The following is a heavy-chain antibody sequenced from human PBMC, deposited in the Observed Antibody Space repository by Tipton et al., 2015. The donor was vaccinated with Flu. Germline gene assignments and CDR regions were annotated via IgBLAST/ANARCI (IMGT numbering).Heavy chain of an antibody. J-gene: IGHJ5*02. CDR1: GGSISSYY. CDR3: ARLYYYDSSGYYYGGWFDP. CDR2: IYYSGST. Sequence: TLSLTCTVSGGSISSYYWSWIRQPPGKGLEWIGYIYYSGSTNYNPSLKSRVTISVDTSKNQFSLKLSSVTAADTAVHYCARLYYYDSSGYYYGGWFDPWGQGTLVTVSS. D-gene: IGHD3-22*01. V-gene: IGHV4-59*01.